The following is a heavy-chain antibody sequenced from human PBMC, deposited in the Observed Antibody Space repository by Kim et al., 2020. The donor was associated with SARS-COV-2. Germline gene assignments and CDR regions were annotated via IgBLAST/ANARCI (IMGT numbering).Heavy chain of an antibody. CDR3: TSVSRSGCHTAYFDY. J-gene: IGHJ4*02. Sequence: ADSVKGRFTISRDNSKNTLYLQMNSVRAEDTALYFCTSVSRSGCHTAYFDYWGQGTLVTVSS. V-gene: IGHV3-30*07. D-gene: IGHD1-26*01.